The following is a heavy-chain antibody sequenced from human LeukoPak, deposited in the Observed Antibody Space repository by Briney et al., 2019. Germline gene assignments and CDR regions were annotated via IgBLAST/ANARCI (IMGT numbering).Heavy chain of an antibody. CDR3: ARDPSKRYYYYMDV. J-gene: IGHJ6*03. CDR2: IYYSGST. CDR1: GGSISSYY. V-gene: IGHV4-59*01. Sequence: PSETLSLTCTVSGGSISSYYWSWIRQPPGKGLGWIGYIYYSGSTNYNPSLKSRVTISVDTSKNQFSLKLSSVTAADTAVYYCARDPSKRYYYYMDVWGKGTTVTVSS.